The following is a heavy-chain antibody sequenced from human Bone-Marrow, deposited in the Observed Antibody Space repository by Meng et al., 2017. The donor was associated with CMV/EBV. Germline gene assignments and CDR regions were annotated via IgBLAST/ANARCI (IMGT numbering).Heavy chain of an antibody. V-gene: IGHV3-7*01. D-gene: IGHD3-10*01. CDR2: IKQDGSEK. J-gene: IGHJ4*02. CDR3: ARDTTELWFGEFSY. Sequence: GESLKISCAASGFTFSNAWMSWVRQAPGKGLEWVANIKQDGSEKYYVDSVKGRFTISRDNAKNSLYLQMNSLRAEDTAVYYCARDTTELWFGEFSYWGQGTLVTVSS. CDR1: GFTFSNAW.